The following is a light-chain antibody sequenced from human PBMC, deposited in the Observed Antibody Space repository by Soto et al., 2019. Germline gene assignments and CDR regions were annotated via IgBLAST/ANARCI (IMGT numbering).Light chain of an antibody. J-gene: IGKJ4*01. V-gene: IGKV1-12*01. CDR1: QGINSW. Sequence: DIQMTQSPSSVSASVGARVTITCRASQGINSWLAWYQQQPGKAPNLLIYTASSLQAGVPSRFSGSGSGTDFTLTISGLQPEDLATYYCQQTNSFPFTFGGGTKVEIK. CDR3: QQTNSFPFT. CDR2: TAS.